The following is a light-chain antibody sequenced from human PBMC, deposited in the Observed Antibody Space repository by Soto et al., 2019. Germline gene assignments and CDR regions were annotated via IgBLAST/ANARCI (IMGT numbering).Light chain of an antibody. J-gene: IGKJ3*01. CDR2: AAS. CDR1: QIISSY. V-gene: IGKV1-39*01. Sequence: DIQMTQSPSSLSASVGDRVTITFRASQIISSYLNWYQQKPGKAPKLLIYAASSLQSGVPSRFSGSGSGTDFTLTISSLQPEDFATYYCQQSYSTPYFGPGTKVDIK. CDR3: QQSYSTPY.